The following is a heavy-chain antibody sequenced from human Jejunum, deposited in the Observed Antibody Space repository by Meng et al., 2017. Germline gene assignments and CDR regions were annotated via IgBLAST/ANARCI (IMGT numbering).Heavy chain of an antibody. D-gene: IGHD2-15*01. J-gene: IGHJ5*02. CDR1: GGSFNSYF. Sequence: QVHLRQWGAGLLKPSETLSLTCGVYGGSFNSYFWNWIRQPPGKGLEWIGEINQNGRTNYNPSLESRVTISMDKSKKEFSLRLASVTAADTALYYCVRGQDPMVVGELDPWGQGTLVTVSS. CDR2: INQNGRT. V-gene: IGHV4-34*01. CDR3: VRGQDPMVVGELDP.